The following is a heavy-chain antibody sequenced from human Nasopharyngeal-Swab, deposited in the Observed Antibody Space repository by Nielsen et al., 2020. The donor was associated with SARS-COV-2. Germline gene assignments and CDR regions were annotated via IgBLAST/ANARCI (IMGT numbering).Heavy chain of an antibody. CDR2: IKPDGSEK. D-gene: IGHD3-22*01. CDR1: GFTLSDHW. CDR3: AGNHDNTF. V-gene: IGHV3-7*03. Sequence: GESLKTSCVVPGFTLSDHWMNLVRQAPGKGLGLGANIKPDGSEKYYVDSVKGRFTISRDNARNSLFLQMDSLRVEDTAIYYCAGNHDNTFWGQGNLVAVS. J-gene: IGHJ4*02.